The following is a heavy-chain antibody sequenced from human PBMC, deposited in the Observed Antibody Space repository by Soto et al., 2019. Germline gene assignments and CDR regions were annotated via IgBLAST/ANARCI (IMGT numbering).Heavy chain of an antibody. CDR3: AKDPLSGIAAAIGWFDP. Sequence: PGGSLRLSCAASGFTFSSYDMHWVRQATGKGLEWVSAIGTAGDTYYPGSVKGRFTISRDNSKSTLYLQMNSLRAEDTAVYYCAKDPLSGIAAAIGWFDPWGQGTLVTVSS. V-gene: IGHV3-13*01. J-gene: IGHJ5*02. D-gene: IGHD6-13*01. CDR1: GFTFSSYD. CDR2: IGTAGDT.